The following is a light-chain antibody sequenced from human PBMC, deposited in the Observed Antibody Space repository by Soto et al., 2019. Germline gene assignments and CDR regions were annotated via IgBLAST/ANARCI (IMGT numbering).Light chain of an antibody. Sequence: EIVMTQSPVTLSVSPGESATLSCRASQSIGNNLAWYQKKPGQAPRLLIYGVFTRATGIPARFSGSGSGTEFTLTISSLQSEDFAVYHCHQYNSWPLTVGGGTKVDIK. CDR2: GVF. V-gene: IGKV3D-15*01. CDR1: QSIGNN. CDR3: HQYNSWPLT. J-gene: IGKJ4*01.